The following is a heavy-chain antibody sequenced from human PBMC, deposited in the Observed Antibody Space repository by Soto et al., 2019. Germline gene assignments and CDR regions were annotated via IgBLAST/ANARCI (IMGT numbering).Heavy chain of an antibody. J-gene: IGHJ4*02. CDR3: ARSDETARAFSATDYYFDY. V-gene: IGHV4-59*01. CDR1: GGSISNYY. D-gene: IGHD6-6*01. Sequence: SETLSLTCTVSGGSISNYYWSWIRQPPGKGLEWIGYIYYSGSTNYNPSLKSRVTISIDTSKTQFSLKLSSVNAADSAVYYCARSDETARAFSATDYYFDYWGQGTMVTVYS. CDR2: IYYSGST.